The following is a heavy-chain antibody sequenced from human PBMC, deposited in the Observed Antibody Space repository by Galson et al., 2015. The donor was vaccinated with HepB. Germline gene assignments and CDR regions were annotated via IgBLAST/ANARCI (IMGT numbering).Heavy chain of an antibody. CDR2: IKSKTDGGTT. D-gene: IGHD3-3*01. CDR1: GFTFSNAW. V-gene: IGHV3-15*01. J-gene: IGHJ4*02. Sequence: LRLSCAASGFTFSNAWMSWVRQAPGKGLEWVGRIKSKTDGGTTDYAAPVKGRFTISRDDSKNTLYLQMNSLKTEDTAVYYCTTPPIMAYYDFWSGYHPFDYWGQGTLVTVSS. CDR3: TTPPIMAYYDFWSGYHPFDY.